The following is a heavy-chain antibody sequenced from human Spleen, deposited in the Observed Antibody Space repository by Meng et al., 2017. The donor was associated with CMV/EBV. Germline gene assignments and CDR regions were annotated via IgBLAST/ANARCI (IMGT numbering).Heavy chain of an antibody. V-gene: IGHV4-34*01. D-gene: IGHD3-3*01. CDR3: ARASLFGVVIIKDYYFDY. CDR2: ISHRGNT. CDR1: GSLINYF. Sequence: GSLINYFWNWVRQPPGKGLEWIGDISHRGNTTYNPSLKSRVSISLDTSKNQVSLKVTSMTAADTAVYYCARASLFGVVIIKDYYFDYWGQGTLVTVSS. J-gene: IGHJ4*02.